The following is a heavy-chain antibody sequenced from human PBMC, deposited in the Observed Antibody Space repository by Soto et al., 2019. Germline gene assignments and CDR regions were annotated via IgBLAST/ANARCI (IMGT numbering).Heavy chain of an antibody. CDR1: GYTFTSYG. Sequence: ASVKVSCKASGYTFTSYGISWVRQAPGQGLEWMGWISAYNGNTNYAQKLQGRVTMTTDTSTSTAYMELRSLRSDDTAVYYCAGYMRIAYISSWYGSGSFDYWGQGTVVTV. D-gene: IGHD6-13*01. V-gene: IGHV1-18*01. CDR3: AGYMRIAYISSWYGSGSFDY. J-gene: IGHJ4*02. CDR2: ISAYNGNT.